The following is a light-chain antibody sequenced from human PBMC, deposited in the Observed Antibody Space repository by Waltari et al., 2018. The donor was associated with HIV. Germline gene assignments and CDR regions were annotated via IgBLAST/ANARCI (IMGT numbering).Light chain of an antibody. CDR2: VYTNGSH. CDR3: QTWDIGIVV. CDR1: DRHNTYA. J-gene: IGLJ2*01. V-gene: IGLV4-69*02. Sequence: VLTQSPSASASLGASVRLTCSLSDRHNTYAIAWHQLHPEMGPRFLMSVYTNGSHNKGDGISDRFSDSSFGAERYLAISNLQSEDEADYFCQTWDIGIVVFGGGTRLSVL.